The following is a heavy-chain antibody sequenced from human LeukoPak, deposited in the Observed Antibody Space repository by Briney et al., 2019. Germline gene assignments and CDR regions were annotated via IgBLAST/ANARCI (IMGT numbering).Heavy chain of an antibody. CDR3: ARLRAVAGRLGAFDI. Sequence: SETLSLTCTVSGGSISSYYWSWIRQPPGKGLEWIGYIYYSGSTNYNPSLKSRVTISVDTSKNQFSLKPSSVTAADTAVYYCARLRAVAGRLGAFDIWGQGTMVTVSS. J-gene: IGHJ3*02. V-gene: IGHV4-59*08. D-gene: IGHD6-19*01. CDR1: GGSISSYY. CDR2: IYYSGST.